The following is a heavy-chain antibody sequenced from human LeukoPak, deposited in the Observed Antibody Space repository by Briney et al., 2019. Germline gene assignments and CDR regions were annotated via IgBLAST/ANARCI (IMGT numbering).Heavy chain of an antibody. D-gene: IGHD3-10*01. J-gene: IGHJ5*02. CDR3: ARGGYYGSGNDFRFDP. V-gene: IGHV3-21*01. CDR2: ISSSSSYI. Sequence: PGGSLRLSCAASGFTFSNYSMNWVRQAPGKGLEWVSCISSSSSYIYYADLVKGRFTISRDNAKNSLYLQINSLRAEDTAVYYCARGGYYGSGNDFRFDPWGQGTLVTVSS. CDR1: GFTFSNYS.